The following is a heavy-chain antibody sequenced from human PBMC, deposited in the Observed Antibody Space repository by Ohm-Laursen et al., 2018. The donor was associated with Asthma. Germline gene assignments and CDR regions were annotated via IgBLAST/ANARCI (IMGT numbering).Heavy chain of an antibody. CDR2: IYYSGST. D-gene: IGHD3-10*01. J-gene: IGHJ5*02. V-gene: IGHV4-31*03. CDR3: ARRGDYYGSGSEWFDP. CDR1: GGSISSGGYY. Sequence: TLSLTCTVSGGSISSGGYYWSWIRQHPGKGLEWIGYIYYSGSTYYNQSLKSRVTISVDTSKNQFSLKLSSVTAADTAVYYCARRGDYYGSGSEWFDPWGQGTLVTVSS.